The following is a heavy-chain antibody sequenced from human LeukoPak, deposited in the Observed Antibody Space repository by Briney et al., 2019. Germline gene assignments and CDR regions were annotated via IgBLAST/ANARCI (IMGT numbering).Heavy chain of an antibody. CDR3: ARGLATMIVVVLDAFDI. J-gene: IGHJ3*02. CDR1: GGSFSGYY. D-gene: IGHD3-22*01. CDR2: INHSGST. V-gene: IGHV4-34*01. Sequence: SETLSLTCAVYGGSFSGYYWSWIRQPPGKGLEWIGEINHSGSTNYNPSLKSRVTISVDTSKNQFSLKLSSVTAADTAVYYCARGLATMIVVVLDAFDIWGQGTMVTVSS.